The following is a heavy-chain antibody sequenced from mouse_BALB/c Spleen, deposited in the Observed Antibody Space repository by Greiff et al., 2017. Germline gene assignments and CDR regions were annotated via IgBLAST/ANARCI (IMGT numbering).Heavy chain of an antibody. V-gene: IGHV1-14*01. CDR1: GYTFTSYV. CDR3: ARYWFAY. Sequence: EVKLMESGPELVKPGASVKMSCKASGYTFTSYVMHWVKQKPGQGLEWIGYINPYNDGTKYNEKFKGKATLTSDKSSSTAYMELSSLTSEDSAVYYCARYWFAYWGQGTLVTVSA. J-gene: IGHJ3*01. CDR2: INPYNDGT.